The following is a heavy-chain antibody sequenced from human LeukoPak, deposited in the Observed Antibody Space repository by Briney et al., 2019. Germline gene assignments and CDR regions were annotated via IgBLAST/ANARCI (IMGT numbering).Heavy chain of an antibody. Sequence: GGSLRLSCAASGFTFSSYAMGWVRQAPGKGLEWVSAISGSGGSTYYADSVKGRFTISRDNSKNTLYLQMNSLRAEDTAVYYCAKAMMVTLGAFDIWGQGTMVTVSS. D-gene: IGHD4-23*01. J-gene: IGHJ3*02. V-gene: IGHV3-23*01. CDR2: ISGSGGST. CDR1: GFTFSSYA. CDR3: AKAMMVTLGAFDI.